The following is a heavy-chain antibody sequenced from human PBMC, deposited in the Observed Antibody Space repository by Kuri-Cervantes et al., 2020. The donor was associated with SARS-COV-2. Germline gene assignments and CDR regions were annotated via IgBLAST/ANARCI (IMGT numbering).Heavy chain of an antibody. D-gene: IGHD5-12*01. Sequence: LSLTCAASGFTFSSYEMNWVRQAPGKGLEWVSYISSSGSTIYYADSVKGRITISRDNAKNSLYLQMNSLRAEDTAVYYCAREPQGYSGYDYFDYWGQGTLVTVSS. CDR1: GFTFSSYE. CDR3: AREPQGYSGYDYFDY. V-gene: IGHV3-48*03. CDR2: ISSSGSTI. J-gene: IGHJ4*02.